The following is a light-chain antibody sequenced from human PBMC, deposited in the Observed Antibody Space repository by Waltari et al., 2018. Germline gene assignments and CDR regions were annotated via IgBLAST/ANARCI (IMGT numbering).Light chain of an antibody. CDR1: SIDVGKYNL. V-gene: IGLV2-23*02. Sequence: QSGLTQPASVSGSPGQSITIPCPGTSIDVGKYNLFSWYQQYPGKAPKLMVYEVTRRSSGVSDRFSGSKSGNTASLTIYGLQSEDEADYYCCSYAGLGIYVFGTGTKVTVL. CDR3: CSYAGLGIYV. CDR2: EVT. J-gene: IGLJ1*01.